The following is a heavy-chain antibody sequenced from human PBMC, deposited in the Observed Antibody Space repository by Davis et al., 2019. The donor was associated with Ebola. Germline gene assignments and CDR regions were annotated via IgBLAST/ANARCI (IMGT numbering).Heavy chain of an antibody. V-gene: IGHV1-69*10. CDR2: IIPVLGIT. CDR3: ATNMLTLDFDL. D-gene: IGHD2-8*01. CDR1: GYTFTSYG. J-gene: IGHJ4*02. Sequence: SVKVSCKASGYTFTSYGISWVRQAPGHGLEWVGGIIPVLGITTSAQEFQGRVTITADESTSTACMELSSLRSEDTAVYYCATNMLTLDFDLWGQGTLVTVSS.